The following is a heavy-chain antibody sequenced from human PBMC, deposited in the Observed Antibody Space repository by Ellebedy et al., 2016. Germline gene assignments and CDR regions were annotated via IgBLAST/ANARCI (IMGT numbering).Heavy chain of an antibody. V-gene: IGHV3-23*01. Sequence: GESLKISXVASGFPFSKFFMSWVRQAPGEGLEWVATISAGGETTYFADSVRGRFTVSRDNSKSTLYLHMNNLRADDTAVYYCRPGHYANLWGHGTLVTVSS. CDR2: ISAGGETT. CDR3: RPGHYANL. D-gene: IGHD4-17*01. J-gene: IGHJ5*02. CDR1: GFPFSKFF.